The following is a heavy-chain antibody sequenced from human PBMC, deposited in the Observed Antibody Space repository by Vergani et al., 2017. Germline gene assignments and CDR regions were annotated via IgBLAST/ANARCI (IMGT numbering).Heavy chain of an antibody. V-gene: IGHV4-38-2*01. Sequence: QVQLQESGPGLVKPSETLTLTCDVSDSSIMTNPYWGWFRQSPGKGLEWIGCIHHSGDTHYNSSLKSRVSISIVSSSKFSLSLTSVTAADTAIYYCGRHRDSRXLFPCSYFNGMDIWATGPRSTSP. J-gene: IGHJ6*02. CDR1: DSSIMTNPY. CDR2: IHHSGDT. CDR3: GRHRDSRXLFPCSYFNGMDI. D-gene: IGHD2-21*01.